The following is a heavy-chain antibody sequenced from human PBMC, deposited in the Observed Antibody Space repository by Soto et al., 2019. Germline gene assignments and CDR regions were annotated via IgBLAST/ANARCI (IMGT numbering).Heavy chain of an antibody. V-gene: IGHV3-21*01. J-gene: IGHJ4*02. CDR2: ISSSSSYI. D-gene: IGHD2-2*01. Sequence: GGSLRLSCAASGFTFSSYSMNWVRQAPGKGLEWVSSISSSSSYIYYADSVKGRFTISRDNAKNSLYLHMNSLRAEDTAVYSCAREAIVVVPAAIDYWGQGTLVTVSS. CDR3: AREAIVVVPAAIDY. CDR1: GFTFSSYS.